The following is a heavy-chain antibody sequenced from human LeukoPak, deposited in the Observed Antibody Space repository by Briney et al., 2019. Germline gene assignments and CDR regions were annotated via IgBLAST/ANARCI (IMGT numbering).Heavy chain of an antibody. V-gene: IGHV4-39*01. CDR1: GGSISSYY. D-gene: IGHD3-10*01. CDR3: ARLRIWSGRYGSGSN. J-gene: IGHJ4*02. CDR2: IYYSGST. Sequence: SETLSLTCTVSGGSISSYYWSWIRQPPGKGLEWIGSIYYSGSTYYNPSLKSRVTISVDTSKNQFSLKLSSVTAADTAVYYCARLRIWSGRYGSGSNWGQGTLVTVSS.